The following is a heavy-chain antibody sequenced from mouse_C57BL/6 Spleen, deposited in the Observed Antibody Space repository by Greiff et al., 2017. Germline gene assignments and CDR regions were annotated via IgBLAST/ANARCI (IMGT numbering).Heavy chain of an antibody. D-gene: IGHD2-2*01. Sequence: VQLQQSGPGLVAPSPSLSITCTVSGFSLTSYAISWVRQPPGKGLEWLGVIWPGGGTNYNSALKSRLSTSKDNSKYQVFLKMNCLQSDDTASYYCARNYGYDAYFDYWGQGTTLTVSS. CDR3: ARNYGYDAYFDY. CDR1: GFSLTSYA. J-gene: IGHJ2*01. V-gene: IGHV2-9-1*01. CDR2: IWPGGGT.